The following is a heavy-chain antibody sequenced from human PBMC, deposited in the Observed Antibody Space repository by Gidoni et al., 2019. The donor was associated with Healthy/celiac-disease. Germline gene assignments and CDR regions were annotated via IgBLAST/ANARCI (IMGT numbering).Heavy chain of an antibody. V-gene: IGHV3-73*02. Sequence: EVQLVESGGCLLQPGGSLKLSCAASGFTFSGSAMHWVRQASGTGRELVGRIRSKANRYATAYAASVKGRFTISRDDSKNTGYLQMNSLKTEDTAVYYCTRQKDYWGQGTLVTVSS. CDR2: IRSKANRYAT. J-gene: IGHJ4*02. CDR3: TRQKDY. CDR1: GFTFSGSA.